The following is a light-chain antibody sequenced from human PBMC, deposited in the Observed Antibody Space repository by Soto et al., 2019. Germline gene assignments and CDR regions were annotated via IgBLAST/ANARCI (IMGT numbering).Light chain of an antibody. J-gene: IGKJ1*01. V-gene: IGKV1-5*01. Sequence: DIPMTQSPSTLPASVGDRVTITCRASRRISSWLAWYQQQPGKAPKLLVYDASTLQSGVPSRFSGNGSGTEFTLSISRLQPEDLATYFCQQYNGYPWTFGQGTRVGIK. CDR3: QQYNGYPWT. CDR1: RRISSW. CDR2: DAS.